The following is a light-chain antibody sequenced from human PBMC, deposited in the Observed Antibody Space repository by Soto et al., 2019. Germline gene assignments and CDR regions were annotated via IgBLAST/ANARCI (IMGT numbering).Light chain of an antibody. J-gene: IGLJ2*01. Sequence: QSALTQPPSASGSPGQSVTISCTGTSSDLGGYNFVSWYQQHPGKAPKRMIYEVNKRPSGVPDRFSGSKSGNTASLTVSGLQAEDEADYYCSSYAGSNNVVFGGGTKLTVL. CDR2: EVN. CDR1: SSDLGGYNF. CDR3: SSYAGSNNVV. V-gene: IGLV2-8*01.